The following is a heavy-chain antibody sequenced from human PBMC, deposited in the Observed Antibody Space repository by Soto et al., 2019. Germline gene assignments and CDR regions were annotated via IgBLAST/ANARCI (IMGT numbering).Heavy chain of an antibody. CDR1: GYTFTSYG. CDR3: ARGPRWNGYYDSSCYYCDN. D-gene: IGHD3-22*01. CDR2: IIPNFGTT. V-gene: IGHV1-69*13. Sequence: SVKVSCKASGYTFTSYGISWVLQAPGQGLEWMGGIIPNFGTTNYAQKFQGRVTITADESTSTAYMELSSLRCEDTAVYYCARGPRWNGYYDSSCYYCDNWGQGTLVTVSS. J-gene: IGHJ4*02.